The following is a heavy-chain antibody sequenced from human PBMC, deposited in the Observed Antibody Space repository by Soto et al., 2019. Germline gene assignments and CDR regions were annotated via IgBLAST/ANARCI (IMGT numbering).Heavy chain of an antibody. J-gene: IGHJ6*02. Sequence: AGGSLRLSCAASGFTFSSYGMHWVRQAPGKGLEWVAVISYDGSNKYYADSVKGRFTISRDNSKNTLYLQMNSLRAEDTAVYYCAKSGSSRYYYYGMDVWGQGTTVTVSS. CDR2: ISYDGSNK. D-gene: IGHD3-10*01. CDR3: AKSGSSRYYYYGMDV. CDR1: GFTFSSYG. V-gene: IGHV3-30*18.